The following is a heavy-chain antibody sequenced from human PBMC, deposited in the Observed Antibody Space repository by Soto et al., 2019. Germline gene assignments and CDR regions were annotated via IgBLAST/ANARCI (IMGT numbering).Heavy chain of an antibody. D-gene: IGHD5-12*01. CDR3: TTDGYSGYDYYFDY. J-gene: IGHJ4*02. V-gene: IGHV3-15*01. CDR2: IKSKTDGGTT. Sequence: EVQLVESGGGLVKPGGSLRLSCAASGFTFSNAWRSWVRQAPGKGLEWVGRIKSKTDGGTTDYAAPVKGRFTISRDDSKNTLYLQMNSLKTEDTAVYYCTTDGYSGYDYYFDYWGQGTLVTVSS. CDR1: GFTFSNAW.